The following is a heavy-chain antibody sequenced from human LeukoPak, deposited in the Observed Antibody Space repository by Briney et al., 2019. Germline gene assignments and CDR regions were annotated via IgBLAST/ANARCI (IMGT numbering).Heavy chain of an antibody. CDR3: ARKGELERRRSWDY. D-gene: IGHD1-1*01. V-gene: IGHV3-7*03. J-gene: IGHJ4*02. Sequence: GGSLRLSCAASGFTFSNYWMTWVRQAPGKGLEWVANIKQDGRERYYVDSVKGRFTISRDNAKNSLYLQMSSLRAEDTAVYYCARKGELERRRSWDYWGQGTLVTVST. CDR1: GFTFSNYW. CDR2: IKQDGRER.